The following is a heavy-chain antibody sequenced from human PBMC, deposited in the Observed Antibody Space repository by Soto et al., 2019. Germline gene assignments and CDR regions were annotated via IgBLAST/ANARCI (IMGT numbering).Heavy chain of an antibody. V-gene: IGHV4-59*08. D-gene: IGHD3-10*01. J-gene: IGHJ4*02. CDR2: IYYSGST. Sequence: LSETLSLTCTVSGGSISSYYWSWIRQPPGKGLEWIGYIYYSGSTNYNPSLKSRVTISVDTSKNQFSLKLSSVTAADTAVYYCARHYYGSGSYLDYWGQGTLVTVSS. CDR1: GGSISSYY. CDR3: ARHYYGSGSYLDY.